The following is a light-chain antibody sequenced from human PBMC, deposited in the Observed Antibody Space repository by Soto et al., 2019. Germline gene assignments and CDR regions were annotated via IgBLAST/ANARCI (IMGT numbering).Light chain of an antibody. CDR3: HLHPTWPLT. Sequence: IVMTLSPATLSVSPREGVTFSCRASQGGSRKLAWYQLKPGQAPRLLISGASTGAPGIPARFSGSGSGGEFTPTIISLESEDGALYYCHLHPTWPLTFGRGTKVDTK. V-gene: IGKV3-15*01. J-gene: IGKJ4*02. CDR1: QGGSRK. CDR2: GAS.